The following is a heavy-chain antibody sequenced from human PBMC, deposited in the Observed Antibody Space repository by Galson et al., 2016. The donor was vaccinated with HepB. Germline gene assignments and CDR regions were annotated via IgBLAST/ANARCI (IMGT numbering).Heavy chain of an antibody. CDR3: TREFDL. V-gene: IGHV3-7*04. CDR1: GFSLGNYW. Sequence: LRLSCAASGFSLGNYWMNWARQAPGKGLEWLANIKKDGSEINYVDSVKGRFTISRDNAKNSLFLQMNTLRVEDTAVYYCTREFDLWGRGARVTVSS. CDR2: IKKDGSEI. J-gene: IGHJ2*01.